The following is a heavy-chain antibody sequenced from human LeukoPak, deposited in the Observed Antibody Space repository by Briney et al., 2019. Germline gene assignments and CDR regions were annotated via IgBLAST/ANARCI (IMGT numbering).Heavy chain of an antibody. J-gene: IGHJ4*02. CDR3: ARGWNDVGYFDY. CDR1: GYTFTGYY. CDR2: INPNSGGT. Sequence: RASVKVSCKASGYTFTGYYMHWVRRAPGQGLEWMGWINPNSGGTNYAQKFQGRVTMTRDTSISTAYMELGRLRSDDTAVYYCARGWNDVGYFDYWGQGTLVTVSS. D-gene: IGHD1-1*01. V-gene: IGHV1-2*02.